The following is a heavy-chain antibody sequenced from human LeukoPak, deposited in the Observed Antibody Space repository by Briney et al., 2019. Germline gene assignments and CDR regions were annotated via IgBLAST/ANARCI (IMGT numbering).Heavy chain of an antibody. CDR1: GFTFSSYS. Sequence: TSGGSLRLSCAASGFTFSSYSMNWVRQAPGKGLEWVSSISSSSSYIYYADSVKGRFTISRDNAKNSLYLQMNSLRAEDTAVYYCASQTYSISSSDYWGQGTLVTVSS. V-gene: IGHV3-21*01. J-gene: IGHJ4*02. D-gene: IGHD6-6*01. CDR2: ISSSSSYI. CDR3: ASQTYSISSSDY.